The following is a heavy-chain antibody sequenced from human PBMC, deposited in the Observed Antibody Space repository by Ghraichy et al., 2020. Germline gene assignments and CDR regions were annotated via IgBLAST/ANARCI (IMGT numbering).Heavy chain of an antibody. CDR1: GGSISSYY. J-gene: IGHJ3*02. Sequence: SETLSLTCTVSGGSISSYYWSWIRQPAGKGLEWIGRIYTSGSTNYNPSLKSRVTMSVDTSKNQFSLKLSSVTAADTAVYYCARAHDSSGLDAFDIWGQGTMVTVSS. CDR3: ARAHDSSGLDAFDI. D-gene: IGHD3-22*01. CDR2: IYTSGST. V-gene: IGHV4-4*07.